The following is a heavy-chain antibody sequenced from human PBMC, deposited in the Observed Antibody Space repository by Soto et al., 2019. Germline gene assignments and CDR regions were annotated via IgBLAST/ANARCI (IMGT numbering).Heavy chain of an antibody. V-gene: IGHV3-23*01. CDR2: ISGSGGST. Sequence: GGSLRLSCAASGFTFSSYAMSWVRQAPGKGLEWVSAISGSGGSTYYADSVKGRFTISRDNSKNTLYLQMNSLRAEDTAVYYCAKGRLWFGELFPHDFDYWGQGTLVTVSS. D-gene: IGHD3-10*01. J-gene: IGHJ4*02. CDR1: GFTFSSYA. CDR3: AKGRLWFGELFPHDFDY.